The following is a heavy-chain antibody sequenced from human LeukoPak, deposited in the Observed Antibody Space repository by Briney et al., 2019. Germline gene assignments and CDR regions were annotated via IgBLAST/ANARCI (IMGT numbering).Heavy chain of an antibody. D-gene: IGHD1-1*01. Sequence: SETLSLTCTVSGGSISSYYWSWIRQPPGKGLEWIGYIYYSGSTNYNPSLKSRVTISVDTSKNQFSLKLSSVTAADTAVYYCARDPNEWYLDYWGQGILVTVSS. V-gene: IGHV4-59*12. J-gene: IGHJ4*02. CDR1: GGSISSYY. CDR2: IYYSGST. CDR3: ARDPNEWYLDY.